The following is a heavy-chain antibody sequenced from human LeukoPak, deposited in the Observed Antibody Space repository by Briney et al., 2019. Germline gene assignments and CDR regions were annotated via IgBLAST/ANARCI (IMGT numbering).Heavy chain of an antibody. CDR2: IYTSGST. Sequence: SETLSLTCTVSGGSISSYYWSWIRQPAGKGLEWIGRIYTSGSTNYNPSLKSRVTMSVDTSKNQFSLKLSSVTAADTAVYYCARVACSGGSCYSGWSDPWGQGTLVTVSS. J-gene: IGHJ5*02. CDR3: ARVACSGGSCYSGWSDP. D-gene: IGHD2-15*01. V-gene: IGHV4-4*07. CDR1: GGSISSYY.